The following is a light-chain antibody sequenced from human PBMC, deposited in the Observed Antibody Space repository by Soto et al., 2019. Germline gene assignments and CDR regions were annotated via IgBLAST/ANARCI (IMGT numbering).Light chain of an antibody. CDR2: GIS. Sequence: EIVMTQSPATLSVSPGGRATLSCRASQSVTNRYFAWYQQRPGQAPRLLIYGISNRATGIPDRFSGSGSGTDFTLTISRLEPEDFVVYYCQQYSSLPHTFGQGTK. V-gene: IGKV3-20*01. CDR1: QSVTNRY. J-gene: IGKJ2*01. CDR3: QQYSSLPHT.